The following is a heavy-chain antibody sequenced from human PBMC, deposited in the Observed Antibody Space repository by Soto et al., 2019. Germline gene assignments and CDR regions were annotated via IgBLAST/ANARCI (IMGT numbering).Heavy chain of an antibody. CDR2: ITASGGRT. V-gene: IGHV3-23*01. J-gene: IGHJ5*01. CDR3: AKDTRYADYVRWFDS. CDR1: GFTFSSYA. D-gene: IGHD4-17*01. Sequence: EVHLLESGGGLVQPGGSLRLSCTASGFTFSSYAMTWVRQAPGRGLEGVLGITASGGRTFYADSVKGRFTISRDNSRSTLYLQMNSLRAEDTAVYYCAKDTRYADYVRWFDSWGQGTLVTVSS.